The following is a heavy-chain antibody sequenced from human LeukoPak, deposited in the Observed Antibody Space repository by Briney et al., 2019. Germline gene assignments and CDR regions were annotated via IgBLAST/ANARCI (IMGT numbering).Heavy chain of an antibody. CDR2: TNTNTGNP. V-gene: IGHV7-4-1*02. D-gene: IGHD3-10*01. J-gene: IGHJ4*02. Sequence: ASVKVSCKASGYTFISYSMNWVRQAPGQGLEWMGWTNTNTGNPTYAQGFTGRFVFSLDTSVSTAYLQISSLKAEDTAVYYCAGGYGSGSYYLFYYFDYWGQGTLVTVSS. CDR3: AGGYGSGSYYLFYYFDY. CDR1: GYTFISYS.